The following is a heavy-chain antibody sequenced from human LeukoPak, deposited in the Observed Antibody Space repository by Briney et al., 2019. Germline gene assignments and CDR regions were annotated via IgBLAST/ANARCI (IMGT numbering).Heavy chain of an antibody. Sequence: PSETLSLTCAVYGGSFSGYYWSWIRQPPGKGLEWIGEINHSGSTNYNPSLKSRITISVDTSKNQFSPKLSSVTAADTAVYYCARWVVAADYYYYMDVWGKGTTVTVSS. CDR1: GGSFSGYY. CDR2: INHSGST. CDR3: ARWVVAADYYYYMDV. D-gene: IGHD2-15*01. J-gene: IGHJ6*03. V-gene: IGHV4-34*01.